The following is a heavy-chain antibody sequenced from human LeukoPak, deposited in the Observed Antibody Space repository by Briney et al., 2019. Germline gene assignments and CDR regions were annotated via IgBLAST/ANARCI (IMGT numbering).Heavy chain of an antibody. D-gene: IGHD3-10*01. J-gene: IGHJ3*02. CDR2: IKSKTDGGTT. V-gene: IGHV3-15*01. Sequence: GGSLRLSCAASGFTFSNAWMSWVRQAPGKGLEWVGRIKSKTDGGTTDYAAPVKGRFTISRDDSKNTLYLQMNSLKTEDTAVYYCRGSGSYYTTDDAFDIWGQGTMVTVSS. CDR1: GFTFSNAW. CDR3: RGSGSYYTTDDAFDI.